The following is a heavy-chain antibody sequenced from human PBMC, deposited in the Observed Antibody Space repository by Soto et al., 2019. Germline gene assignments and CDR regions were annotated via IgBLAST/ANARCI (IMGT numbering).Heavy chain of an antibody. D-gene: IGHD2-2*01. J-gene: IGHJ4*02. CDR2: IKSKTDGGST. Sequence: GGSLRLSCAASGFTFSNAWMNWVRQAPGKGLEWVGRIKSKTDGGSTYYADSVKGRFTISRDNSKNTLYLQMNSLRAEDTAVYYCAKEVVPAALGHYFDYWGQGTLVTVSS. CDR1: GFTFSNAW. V-gene: IGHV3-15*07. CDR3: AKEVVPAALGHYFDY.